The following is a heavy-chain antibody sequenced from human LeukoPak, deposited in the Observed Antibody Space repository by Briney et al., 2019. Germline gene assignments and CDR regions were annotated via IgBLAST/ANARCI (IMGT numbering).Heavy chain of an antibody. Sequence: GRSLRLSCAASGFSFRSYAMHWVRQAPGKGLEWVALIWYDGSNMYYADSVKGRFTISRDNSKNTLYLQMNSLGAEDTAVYYCASRGRNSTSAYYLDVWGKGTTVTVSS. CDR3: ASRGRNSTSAYYLDV. D-gene: IGHD2-2*01. V-gene: IGHV3-33*01. CDR2: IWYDGSNM. CDR1: GFSFRSYA. J-gene: IGHJ6*03.